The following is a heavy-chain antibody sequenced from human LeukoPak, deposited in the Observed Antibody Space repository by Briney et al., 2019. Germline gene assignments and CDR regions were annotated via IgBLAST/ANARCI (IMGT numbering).Heavy chain of an antibody. J-gene: IGHJ4*02. CDR2: INQDGSGK. CDR3: ARGLRGGEYYFDY. CDR1: GFTFNNYW. D-gene: IGHD3-16*01. V-gene: IGHV3-7*01. Sequence: GGSLRLSCAASGFTFNNYWMHWVRQAPGKGLEWVANINQDGSGKNFVDSVKGRFTISRDNAKTSLYLQMNSLRAEDTAVYYCARGLRGGEYYFDYWGQGTLVTVSS.